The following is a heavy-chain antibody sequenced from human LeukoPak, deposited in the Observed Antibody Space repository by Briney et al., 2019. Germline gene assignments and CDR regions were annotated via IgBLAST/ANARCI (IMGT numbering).Heavy chain of an antibody. J-gene: IGHJ4*02. CDR3: AKGGSYAFDY. D-gene: IGHD2-15*01. V-gene: IGHV3-30*18. CDR2: ISYDGSNK. CDR1: GFTFSSYG. Sequence: GGSLRLSCAASGFTFSSYGMHWVRQAPGKGLEWVAVISYDGSNKYYADSVKGRFTISRDNSKNTLYLQMNSLRAEDTAVYCGAKGGSYAFDYWGQGTMVTVSS.